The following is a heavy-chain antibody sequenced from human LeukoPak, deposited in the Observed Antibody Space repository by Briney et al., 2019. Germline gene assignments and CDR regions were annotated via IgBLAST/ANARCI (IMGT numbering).Heavy chain of an antibody. Sequence: AGGSLRLSCAASGFTFSDNAMTWVRQAPGKGLEWVAVISSGGNTKYADSEKGRYSISRDNSKNTLYLQMNSPRAEDTAVYYCAKHLGGNYFDRPFDYWGQGTLVTVSS. CDR2: ISSGGNT. V-gene: IGHV3-23*01. D-gene: IGHD3-22*01. CDR1: GFTFSDNA. J-gene: IGHJ4*02. CDR3: AKHLGGNYFDRPFDY.